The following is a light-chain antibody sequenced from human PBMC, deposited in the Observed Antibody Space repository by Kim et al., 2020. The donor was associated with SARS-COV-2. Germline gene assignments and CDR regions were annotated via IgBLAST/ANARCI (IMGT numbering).Light chain of an antibody. CDR1: SGTVTKDHI. J-gene: IGLJ3*02. Sequence: PGGTVPLSCAPSSGTVTKDHIVHWFKQRPGRAPTTLIYDVRKKHSWTPARFSGSLLGGKAALTLSGAQFEDEADYYCLFHYGGTWVFGGGTQLTVL. CDR3: LFHYGGTWV. CDR2: DVR. V-gene: IGLV7-46*01.